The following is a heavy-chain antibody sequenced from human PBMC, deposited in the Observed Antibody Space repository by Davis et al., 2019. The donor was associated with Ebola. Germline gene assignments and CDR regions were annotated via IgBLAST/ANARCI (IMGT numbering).Heavy chain of an antibody. CDR3: LGDPNWAFGY. CDR2: IKQDGSEK. V-gene: IGHV3-7*03. J-gene: IGHJ4*02. Sequence: PGGSLRLSCAASGFTFSDYYMSWIRQAPGKGLEWVATIKQDGSEKYYVDSVKGRFTISRDNANNSLYLQMNSLRVEDTAVYYCLGDPNWAFGYWGQGALVTVSS. D-gene: IGHD7-27*01. CDR1: GFTFSDYY.